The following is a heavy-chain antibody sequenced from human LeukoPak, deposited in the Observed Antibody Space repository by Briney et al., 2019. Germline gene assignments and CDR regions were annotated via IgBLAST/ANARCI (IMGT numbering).Heavy chain of an antibody. CDR2: IYTSGST. CDR1: GGSISSGSYY. D-gene: IGHD2-2*01. J-gene: IGHJ4*02. CDR3: AREGYQYYFDY. Sequence: PSETLSLTCTVSGGSISSGSYYWRWIRQPAGKGLEWIGRIYTSGSTNYNPSLKSRVTISVDTSKNQFSLKLSSVTAADTAVYYCAREGYQYYFDYWGQGTLVTVSS. V-gene: IGHV4-61*02.